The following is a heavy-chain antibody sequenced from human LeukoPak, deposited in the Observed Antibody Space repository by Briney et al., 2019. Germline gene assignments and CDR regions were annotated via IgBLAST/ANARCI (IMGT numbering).Heavy chain of an antibody. Sequence: PGVSLRLSCAASGFTFSSYAMSWVRQAPGKGLEWVSAISGSGGSTYYADSVKGRFTISRDNSKNTLYLQMNSLRAEDTAVYYCASRGSTGYIVVVPAAKGGYFDYWGQGTLVTVSS. CDR1: GFTFSSYA. CDR3: ASRGSTGYIVVVPAAKGGYFDY. V-gene: IGHV3-23*01. J-gene: IGHJ4*02. D-gene: IGHD2-2*01. CDR2: ISGSGGST.